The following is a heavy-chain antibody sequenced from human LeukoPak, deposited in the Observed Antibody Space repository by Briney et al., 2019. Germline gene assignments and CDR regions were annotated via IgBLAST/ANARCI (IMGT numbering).Heavy chain of an antibody. Sequence: KTSETLSVTCTVSGASISNYYWSWIRQFPGKGLEWIGYIYYSGSTNYNPSLKSRVTISIDTSKTQFSLKLNSVTAADTAVYYCARDYEDLGVAGTGFDYWGQGTLVTVSS. V-gene: IGHV4-59*01. J-gene: IGHJ4*02. CDR1: GASISNYY. CDR3: ARDYEDLGVAGTGFDY. D-gene: IGHD6-19*01. CDR2: IYYSGST.